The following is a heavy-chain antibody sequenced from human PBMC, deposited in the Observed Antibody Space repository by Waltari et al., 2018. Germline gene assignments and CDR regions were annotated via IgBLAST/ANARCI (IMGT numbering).Heavy chain of an antibody. Sequence: VQLVESGGGVVQPGGSLRLSCAASGFIFSNFAMHWVRQAPGKGLEGSAFIRYDGSNEYYADSVKGRFTISRDNSKNTLYLQMNSLRAEDTAVYYCAKGKIGQQLVRDFDYWGQGTLVTVSS. D-gene: IGHD6-13*01. CDR1: GFIFSNFA. J-gene: IGHJ4*02. V-gene: IGHV3-30*02. CDR2: IRYDGSNE. CDR3: AKGKIGQQLVRDFDY.